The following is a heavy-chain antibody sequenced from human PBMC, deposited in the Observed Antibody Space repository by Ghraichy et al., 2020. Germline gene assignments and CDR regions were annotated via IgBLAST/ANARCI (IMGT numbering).Heavy chain of an antibody. CDR3: ARVASSTFNYFDY. D-gene: IGHD3-3*02. Sequence: ESLNISCTVSGGSISTYYWTWIRQPPGKGLEWIGYIYYTGSTNYNPSLHSRATISVDTSKNQFSLNLSSVTAADTAVYYCARVASSTFNYFDYWGQGALVTVSS. V-gene: IGHV4-59*01. J-gene: IGHJ4*02. CDR2: IYYTGST. CDR1: GGSISTYY.